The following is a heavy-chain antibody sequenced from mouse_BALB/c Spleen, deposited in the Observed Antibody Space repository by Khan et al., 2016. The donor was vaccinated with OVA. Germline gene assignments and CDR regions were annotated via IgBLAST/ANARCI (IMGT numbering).Heavy chain of an antibody. D-gene: IGHD3-3*01. V-gene: IGHV2-6-4*01. CDR1: GFSLSRYS. Sequence: QVQLKESGPGLVAPSQSLSITCTVSGFSLSRYSVHWVRQPPGKGLEWLGIMWIGGSTDYNSALKSRLSISKDNSKSQVFLKMNSLQTDDTAMYXCARNRDGRSYWYFDVWGAGTTVTVSS. J-gene: IGHJ1*01. CDR3: ARNRDGRSYWYFDV. CDR2: MWIGGST.